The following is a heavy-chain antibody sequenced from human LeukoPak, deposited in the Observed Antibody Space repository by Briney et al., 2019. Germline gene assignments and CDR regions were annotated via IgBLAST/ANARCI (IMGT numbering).Heavy chain of an antibody. V-gene: IGHV1-2*02. CDR3: ARGASDRIAVAGTDY. Sequence: ASVKVSCKASGYTFTGYDMHWVRQAPAQGLEGMGCINPNSGGTNYAQTFEGRVTMTRDTSISTAYMELSRLRSDDTAVYYCARGASDRIAVAGTDYWGQGTLVTVSS. J-gene: IGHJ4*02. CDR1: GYTFTGYD. CDR2: INPNSGGT. D-gene: IGHD6-19*01.